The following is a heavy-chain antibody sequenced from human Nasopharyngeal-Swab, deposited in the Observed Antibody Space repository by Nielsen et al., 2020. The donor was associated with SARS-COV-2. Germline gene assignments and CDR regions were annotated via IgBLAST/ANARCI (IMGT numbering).Heavy chain of an antibody. CDR3: ARARLYYGMDV. V-gene: IGHV3-7*05. D-gene: IGHD6-19*01. J-gene: IGHJ6*02. CDR2: IKQDGSEK. Sequence: GESLKISCAASGFTFSSYWMRWVRQAPGKGLEWVANIKQDGSEKYYVDSVKGRFTISRDNAKNSLYLQMNSLRAEDTAVYYCARARLYYGMDVWGQGTTVTVSS. CDR1: GFTFSSYW.